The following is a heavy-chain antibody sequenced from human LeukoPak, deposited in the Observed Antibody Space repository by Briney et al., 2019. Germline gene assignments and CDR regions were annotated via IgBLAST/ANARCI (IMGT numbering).Heavy chain of an antibody. D-gene: IGHD1-7*01. V-gene: IGHV4-39*07. CDR2: IYYSGST. Sequence: SETLSLTCTVSGGSISSSSYYWGWIRQPPGKGLEWIGSIYYSGSTYYNPSLKGRVTISVDTSKNQFSLKLSSVTAADTAVYYCAKLYNWNYVSPMDVWGKGTTVTVSS. CDR1: GGSISSSSYY. CDR3: AKLYNWNYVSPMDV. J-gene: IGHJ6*03.